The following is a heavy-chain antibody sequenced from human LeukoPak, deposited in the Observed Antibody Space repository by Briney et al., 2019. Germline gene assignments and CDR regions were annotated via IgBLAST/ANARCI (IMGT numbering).Heavy chain of an antibody. CDR2: IKQDGSEK. V-gene: IGHV3-7*03. J-gene: IGHJ4*02. CDR3: ARGLFYFDY. Sequence: ETLSLTCAVSGDSISSSHWWSWVRQAPGKGLEWVANIKQDGSEKYYVDSVKGRFTISRDNAKNSLYLQMNSLRAEDTAVYYCARGLFYFDYWGQGTLVTVSS. CDR1: GDSISSSHW.